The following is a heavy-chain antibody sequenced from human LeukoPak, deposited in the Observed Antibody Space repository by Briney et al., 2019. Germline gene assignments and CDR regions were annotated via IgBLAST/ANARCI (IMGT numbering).Heavy chain of an antibody. CDR1: GGSFSGYY. J-gene: IGHJ4*02. CDR3: ARRHLRIRVFKNYFDY. D-gene: IGHD2-15*01. CDR2: INHSGST. Sequence: PSETLSLTCAVYGGSFSGYYWSWIRQPPGKGLGWIGEINHSGSTNYNPSLKSRVTISVDTSKNQFSLKLSSVTAADTAVYYCARRHLRIRVFKNYFDYWGQGTLVTVSS. V-gene: IGHV4-34*01.